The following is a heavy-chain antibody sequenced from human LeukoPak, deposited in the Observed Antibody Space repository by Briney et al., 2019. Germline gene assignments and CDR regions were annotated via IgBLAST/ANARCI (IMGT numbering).Heavy chain of an antibody. Sequence: GGSLRLSCAASGFTFSSCEMNWVRQTPGKGLEWVSYIDSSGTTIYYADSVKGRFTSSRDNAKNSLYLQMNSLRADDTAVYCCARVSESYHDYWGQGTLVTVSS. J-gene: IGHJ4*02. CDR1: GFTFSSCE. CDR3: ARVSESYHDY. CDR2: IDSSGTTI. V-gene: IGHV3-48*03. D-gene: IGHD1-26*01.